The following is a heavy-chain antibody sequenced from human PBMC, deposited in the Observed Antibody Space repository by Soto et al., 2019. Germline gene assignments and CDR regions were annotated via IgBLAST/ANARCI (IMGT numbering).Heavy chain of an antibody. CDR1: GGSISSGDYY. CDR2: IYYSGST. CDR3: ARTRGGFDYYDSSGYTGEYYYGMDV. J-gene: IGHJ6*02. V-gene: IGHV4-31*03. D-gene: IGHD3-22*01. Sequence: TLSLTCTVSGGSISSGDYYWSWIRQHPGKGLEWIGYIYYSGSTYYNPSLKSRVTISVDTSKNQFSLKLSSVTAADTAAYYCARTRGGFDYYDSSGYTGEYYYGMDVWGQGTTVTVSS.